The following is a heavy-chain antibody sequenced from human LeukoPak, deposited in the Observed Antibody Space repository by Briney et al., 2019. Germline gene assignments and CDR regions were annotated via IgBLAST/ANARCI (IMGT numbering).Heavy chain of an antibody. D-gene: IGHD2-15*01. CDR1: GFTFDDYG. J-gene: IGHJ4*02. V-gene: IGHV3-20*04. Sequence: GGSLRLSCAASGFTFDDYGMSWVRQAPGKGLEWVSGINWNGGSTGYADSVKGRFTTSRDNAKNSLYLQMNSLRAEDTAVYYCATLSVVVVPAELNWGQGTLVTVSS. CDR3: ATLSVVVVPAELN. CDR2: INWNGGST.